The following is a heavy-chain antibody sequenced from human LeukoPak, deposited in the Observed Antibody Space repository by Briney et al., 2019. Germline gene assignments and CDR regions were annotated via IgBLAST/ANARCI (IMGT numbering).Heavy chain of an antibody. Sequence: SETLSLTCTVSGGSISSYYWSWIRQPAGKGLEWIGRIYTSGSTNYNPSLKSRVTISVDTSKNQFSLKLSSVTAADTAVYYCARRVGYCSSTSCYDIDYWGQGTLVTVSS. V-gene: IGHV4-4*07. J-gene: IGHJ4*02. CDR1: GGSISSYY. CDR2: IYTSGST. D-gene: IGHD2-2*01. CDR3: ARRVGYCSSTSCYDIDY.